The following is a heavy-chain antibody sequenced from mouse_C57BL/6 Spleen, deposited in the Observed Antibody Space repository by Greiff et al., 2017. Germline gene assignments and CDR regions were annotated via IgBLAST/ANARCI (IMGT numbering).Heavy chain of an antibody. V-gene: IGHV1-80*01. CDR3: ARSITTVVAKAMDY. J-gene: IGHJ4*01. Sequence: VQRVESGAELVKPGASVKISCKASGYAFSSYWMNWVKQRPGKGLEWIGQIYPGDGDTNYNGKFKGKATLTADKSSSTAYMQLSSLTSEDSAVYFCARSITTVVAKAMDYWGQGTSVTVSS. CDR1: GYAFSSYW. CDR2: IYPGDGDT. D-gene: IGHD1-1*01.